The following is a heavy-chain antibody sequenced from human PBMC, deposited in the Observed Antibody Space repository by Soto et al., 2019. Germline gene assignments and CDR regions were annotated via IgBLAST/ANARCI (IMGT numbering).Heavy chain of an antibody. CDR2: IYHSGST. D-gene: IGHD2-21*02. CDR1: GYSISIGYY. Sequence: PSETPSLTCAVAGYSISIGYYWGWFRQPPGKGLEWIGSIYHSGSTYYNPSLKSRVTISVDTSKNQFCLKLSSVTAADTAVYYCARDGGAYCGGDCYDVNWFDPWGQGTLVTVSS. CDR3: ARDGGAYCGGDCYDVNWFDP. J-gene: IGHJ5*02. V-gene: IGHV4-38-2*02.